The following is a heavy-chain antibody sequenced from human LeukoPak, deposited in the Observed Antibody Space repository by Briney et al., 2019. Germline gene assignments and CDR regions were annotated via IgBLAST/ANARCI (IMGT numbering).Heavy chain of an antibody. CDR2: VKQDGSEK. D-gene: IGHD3-3*01. Sequence: GGSLRLSCAASGFTFSSYWMSWVRQAPGKGLEWVANVKQDGSEKYYVDSVKGRFTIFRDNAKNTVYLQMNSLRGEDTAVYYCAVATDFSVYYYYMDVWGKGTTVTVSS. V-gene: IGHV3-7*01. J-gene: IGHJ6*03. CDR3: AVATDFSVYYYYMDV. CDR1: GFTFSSYW.